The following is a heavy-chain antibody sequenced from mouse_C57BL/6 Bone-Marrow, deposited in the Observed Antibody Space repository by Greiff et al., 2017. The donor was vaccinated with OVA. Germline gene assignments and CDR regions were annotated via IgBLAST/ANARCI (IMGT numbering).Heavy chain of an antibody. CDR3: ARSLLITAVEPWFAY. J-gene: IGHJ3*01. V-gene: IGHV1-64*01. CDR2: INPNSGST. Sequence: QVQLQQPGAELVKPGASVKLSCQASGYTFTSYWMHWVKQRPGQGLEWIGMINPNSGSTNYNEKFKSKATMTVDKSSSTAYMQLISLTSEDSAVYYCARSLLITAVEPWFAYWGQGTLVTVSA. D-gene: IGHD1-1*01. CDR1: GYTFTSYW.